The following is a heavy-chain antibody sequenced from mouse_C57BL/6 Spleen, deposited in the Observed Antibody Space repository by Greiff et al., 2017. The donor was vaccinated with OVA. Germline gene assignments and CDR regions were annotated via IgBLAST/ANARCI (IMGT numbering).Heavy chain of an antibody. CDR1: GYTFTSYW. J-gene: IGHJ1*03. Sequence: QVQLQQPGAELVKPGASVKLSCKASGYTFTSYWMHWVKQRPGRGLEWIGRIDPNSGGTKYNEKFKSKATLTVDKPSSTAYMQHINLTSEDSAVYYSARSLLRRSYWYFDVWGTGTTVTVSS. D-gene: IGHD1-1*01. V-gene: IGHV1-72*01. CDR2: IDPNSGGT. CDR3: ARSLLRRSYWYFDV.